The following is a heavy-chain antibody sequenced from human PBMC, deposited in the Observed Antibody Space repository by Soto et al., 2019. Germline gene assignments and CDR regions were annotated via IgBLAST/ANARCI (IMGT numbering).Heavy chain of an antibody. J-gene: IGHJ6*03. CDR2: IYSGGST. Sequence: GGSLRLSCAASGFTVSSNYMSWVRQAPGKGLEWVSVIYSGGSTYYADSVKGRFTISRHNSKNTLYLQMNSLRAEDTAVYYCASTYYDFWSGYSAYYYYYMDVWGKGTTVTVSS. CDR3: ASTYYDFWSGYSAYYYYYMDV. D-gene: IGHD3-3*01. V-gene: IGHV3-53*04. CDR1: GFTVSSNY.